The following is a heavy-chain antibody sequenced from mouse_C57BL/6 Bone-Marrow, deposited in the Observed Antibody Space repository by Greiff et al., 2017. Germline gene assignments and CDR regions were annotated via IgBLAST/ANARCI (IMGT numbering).Heavy chain of an antibody. V-gene: IGHV5-4*03. CDR3: ARLAFYY. CDR1: GFTFSSYA. CDR2: ISDGGSYT. J-gene: IGHJ2*01. Sequence: EVKVEESGGGLVKPGGSLKLSCAASGFTFSSYAMSWVRQTPEKRLEWVATISDGGSYTYYPDNVKGRFTISRDNAKNNLYLQMSHLKSEDTAMYYCARLAFYYWGQGTTLTVSS.